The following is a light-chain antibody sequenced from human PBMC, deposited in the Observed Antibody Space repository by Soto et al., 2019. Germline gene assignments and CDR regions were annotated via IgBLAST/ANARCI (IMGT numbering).Light chain of an antibody. V-gene: IGKV1-5*03. J-gene: IGKJ4*01. CDR3: QQYNSYPT. CDR2: KAS. Sequence: DIQMTQFPSTLSASVGERVTITCRARQTISSWLAWYQQKPGKAPKLLIYKASSLESGVPSRFSGSGSGTEFTLTIISLQPDDFATYYCQQYNSYPTFGGGTKVEIK. CDR1: QTISSW.